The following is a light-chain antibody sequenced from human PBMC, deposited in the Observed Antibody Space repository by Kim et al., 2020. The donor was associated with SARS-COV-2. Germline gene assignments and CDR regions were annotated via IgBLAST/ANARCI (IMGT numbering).Light chain of an antibody. V-gene: IGKV1-39*01. CDR2: AAS. J-gene: IGKJ2*03. CDR3: QQSYSTPYS. Sequence: SASVGDRVNITCRASQRISSYLNWYQQKPGKAPKLLIYAASSLQSGVPSRFSGSGSGTDFTLTISSLQPEDFATYYCQQSYSTPYSFGQGTKLEI. CDR1: QRISSY.